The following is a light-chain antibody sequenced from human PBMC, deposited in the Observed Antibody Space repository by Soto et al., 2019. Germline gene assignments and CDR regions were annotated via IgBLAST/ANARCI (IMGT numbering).Light chain of an antibody. V-gene: IGKV3-11*01. CDR3: QQRSSWPLT. J-gene: IGKJ4*01. Sequence: DIVWTHCPATLSLSPXERXTLXXGASQSVRTYLAWYQQKPGQAPRLLIHDVSDRATGIPARFSGSGSGTDFTLTISSLEPEDFSVYYCQQRSSWPLTFGGGTKVDI. CDR2: DVS. CDR1: QSVRTY.